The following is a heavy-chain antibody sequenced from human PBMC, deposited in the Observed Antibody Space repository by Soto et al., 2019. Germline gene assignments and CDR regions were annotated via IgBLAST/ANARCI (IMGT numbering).Heavy chain of an antibody. D-gene: IGHD3-22*01. CDR2: ISYDGSKK. V-gene: IGHV3-30*18. J-gene: IGHJ4*02. Sequence: QVQVVESGGGVVQPGRSLRLSCAVSGFTFSDNAMHWVRQAPGKGLEWLAAISYDGSKKDYADSVKGRFTMSRDNSKNTLFLQMNSLKAEDTAVYYCAKDKYFYDSSGDPLDYWGQGTLVIVSS. CDR1: GFTFSDNA. CDR3: AKDKYFYDSSGDPLDY.